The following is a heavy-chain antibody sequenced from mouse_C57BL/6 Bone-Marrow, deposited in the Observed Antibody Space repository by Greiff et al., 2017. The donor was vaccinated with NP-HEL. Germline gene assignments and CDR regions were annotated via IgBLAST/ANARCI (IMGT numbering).Heavy chain of an antibody. D-gene: IGHD4-1*01. Sequence: EVNVVESGGGLVKPGGSLKLSCAASGFTFSSYAMSWVRQTPEKRLEWVATISDGGSYTYYPDNVKGRFTISRDNAKNNLYLQMSHLKSEDTAMYYCARELGTVDYWGQGTTLTVSS. CDR3: ARELGTVDY. CDR2: ISDGGSYT. CDR1: GFTFSSYA. J-gene: IGHJ2*01. V-gene: IGHV5-4*01.